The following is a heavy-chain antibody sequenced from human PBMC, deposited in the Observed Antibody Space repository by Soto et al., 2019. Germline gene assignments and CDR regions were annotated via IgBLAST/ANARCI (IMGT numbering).Heavy chain of an antibody. CDR1: GYSFTSYW. V-gene: IGHV5-51*01. Sequence: GESLKISCKGSGYSFTSYWIGWVRQMPGEGLEWMGIIYPGDSDTRYSPSFQGQVTISADKSINSVYLQWSSLKASDTATYYCARLGFNYDFLSGYYNVHHYYGTDVWGQGTTVTVSS. CDR2: IYPGDSDT. J-gene: IGHJ6*02. D-gene: IGHD3-3*01. CDR3: ARLGFNYDFLSGYYNVHHYYGTDV.